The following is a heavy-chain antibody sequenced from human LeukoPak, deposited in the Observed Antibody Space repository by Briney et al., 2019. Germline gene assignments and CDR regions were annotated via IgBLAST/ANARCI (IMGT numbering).Heavy chain of an antibody. D-gene: IGHD3-22*01. J-gene: IGHJ4*02. V-gene: IGHV3-74*01. CDR1: GFSFTAYW. CDR3: ASEVPDYDSSAPLPAY. Sequence: GGSLRLFCAASGFSFTAYWMHWVRQAPGRGLVWVSRISRDGRTTNYADSVKGRFRISKDNSKNTLYLQMNSLRAEDTAMYYCASEVPDYDSSAPLPAYWGQGALVAVSS. CDR2: ISRDGRTT.